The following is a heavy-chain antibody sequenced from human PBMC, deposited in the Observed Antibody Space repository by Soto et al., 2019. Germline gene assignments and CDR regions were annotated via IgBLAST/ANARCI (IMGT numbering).Heavy chain of an antibody. CDR3: TKDSGWTSAD. J-gene: IGHJ4*02. V-gene: IGHV3-23*01. Sequence: EVQLLESGGGLVQPGGSRRLSCAASGFTFRDYGMSWVRQAPGKGLEWVSGISGGATYYADSVKGRFVHSRDDSKNTLYLGMDSLRVEATAVYYCTKDSGWTSADWGQGTLVTVSS. CDR1: GFTFRDYG. CDR2: ISGGAT. D-gene: IGHD3-10*01.